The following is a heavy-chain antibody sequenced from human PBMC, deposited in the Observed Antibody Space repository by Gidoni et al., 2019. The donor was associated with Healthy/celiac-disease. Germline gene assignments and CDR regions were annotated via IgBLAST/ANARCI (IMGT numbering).Heavy chain of an antibody. CDR2: IYYSGST. CDR1: GGSISSYY. CDR3: ARGERVRGQLVRAFYFDY. D-gene: IGHD6-6*01. J-gene: IGHJ4*02. Sequence: QVQLQESGPGLVKPSETLSLTCTVSGGSISSYYWSWIRQPPGTGLEWIGYIYYSGSTNYNPSLKSRVTISVDTSKNQFSLKLSSVTAADTAVYYCARGERVRGQLVRAFYFDYWGQGTLVTVSS. V-gene: IGHV4-59*01.